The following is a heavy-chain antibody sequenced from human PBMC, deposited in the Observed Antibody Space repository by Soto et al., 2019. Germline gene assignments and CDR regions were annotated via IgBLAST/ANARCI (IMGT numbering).Heavy chain of an antibody. V-gene: IGHV5-51*01. Sequence: EVQMVPSGAEVRKPGETLKISCKVSGYSFSSFWIGWVRQTPGKGLGWLGSIYPGDSEIRYSPSFQGQVTISADKSISTAYLPWSSLKASDTAIYYCGQQPTLNSGAWYKWGQGTQVTVAS. CDR3: GQQPTLNSGAWYK. D-gene: IGHD6-19*01. J-gene: IGHJ1*01. CDR2: IYPGDSEI. CDR1: GYSFSSFW.